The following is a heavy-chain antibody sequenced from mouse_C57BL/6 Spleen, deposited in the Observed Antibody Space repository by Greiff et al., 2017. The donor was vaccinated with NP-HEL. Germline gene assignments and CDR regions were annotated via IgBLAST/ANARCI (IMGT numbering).Heavy chain of an antibody. D-gene: IGHD1-1*01. V-gene: IGHV2-2*01. CDR2: IWSGGST. CDR3: ARNAVVATRAMDY. J-gene: IGHJ4*01. CDR1: GFSLTSYG. Sequence: VKLVESGPGLVQPSQSLSITCTVSGFSLTSYGVHWVRQSPGKGLEWLGVIWSGGSTDYNAAFISRLSISKDNSKSQVFFKMNSLQADDTAIYYCARNAVVATRAMDYWGQGTSVTVSS.